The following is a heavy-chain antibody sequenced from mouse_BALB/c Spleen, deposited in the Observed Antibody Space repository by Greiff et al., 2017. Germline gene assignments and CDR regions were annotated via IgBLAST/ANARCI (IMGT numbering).Heavy chain of an antibody. Sequence: EVQLVESGGGLVQPGGSLKLSCAASGFTFSSYTMSWVRQTPEKRLEWVAYISNGGGSTYYPDTVKGRFTISRDNAKNTLYLQMSSLKSEDTAMYYCARQGSSYFFAYWGQGTLVTVSA. CDR3: ARQGSSYFFAY. CDR1: GFTFSSYT. J-gene: IGHJ3*01. V-gene: IGHV5-12-2*01. CDR2: ISNGGGST. D-gene: IGHD1-1*01.